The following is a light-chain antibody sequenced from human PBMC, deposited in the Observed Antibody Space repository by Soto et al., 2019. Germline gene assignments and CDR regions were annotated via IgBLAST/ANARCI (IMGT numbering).Light chain of an antibody. CDR1: QSISGY. CDR2: AAS. Sequence: DIQMTQSPSSLSASVGDRVTITCRASQSISGYLNWYQQKPGKAPKLLIYAASSLQSVVPSRFSGRGSGTGYPLTISSLQPDDFATYYCQQYNSYWTFGQGTKVDIK. J-gene: IGKJ1*01. V-gene: IGKV1-39*01. CDR3: QQYNSYWT.